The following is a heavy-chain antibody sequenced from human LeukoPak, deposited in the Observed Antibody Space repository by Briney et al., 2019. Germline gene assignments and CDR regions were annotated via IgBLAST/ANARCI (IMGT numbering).Heavy chain of an antibody. CDR1: GYTFTSYG. CDR3: ARDTPIQFSSSSHYYYGMDV. J-gene: IGHJ6*02. Sequence: GASVTVSCKASGYTFTSYGISWVRQAPGQGLEWMGWISAYNGNTNYAQKLQGRVTMTTDTSTSTAYMELRSLRSDDTAVYYCARDTPIQFSSSSHYYYGMDVWGQGTTVTVSS. V-gene: IGHV1-18*01. D-gene: IGHD6-6*01. CDR2: ISAYNGNT.